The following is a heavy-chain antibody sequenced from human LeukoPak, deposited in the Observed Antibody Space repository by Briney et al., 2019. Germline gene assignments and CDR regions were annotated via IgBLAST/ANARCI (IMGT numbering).Heavy chain of an antibody. CDR3: AREVCPYDAFDI. Sequence: ASVKVSCKASGYTFTSHGISWVRQAPGQGREWMGWISAYNGNTNYAQKPQGRVTITTDTSTSTAYMELRSLRSDDTSVYYCAREVCPYDAFDIWGQGTMVTVSS. V-gene: IGHV1-18*01. CDR1: GYTFTSHG. CDR2: ISAYNGNT. J-gene: IGHJ3*02. D-gene: IGHD2-2*01.